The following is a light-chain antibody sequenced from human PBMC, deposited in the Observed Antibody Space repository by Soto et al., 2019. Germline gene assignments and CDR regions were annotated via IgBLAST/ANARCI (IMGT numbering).Light chain of an antibody. J-gene: IGLJ1*01. CDR3: SSYTSSRIDYV. CDR1: SSDVGGYNY. V-gene: IGLV2-14*01. Sequence: QSALTQPASVSGSPGQSITISCTGTSSDVGGYNYVSWYQQHPGKAPKLMIYEVSNRPSGVSNRFSGSKSGTTASLTISGLQAEDEADYYCSSYTSSRIDYVFGTGTKLTVL. CDR2: EVS.